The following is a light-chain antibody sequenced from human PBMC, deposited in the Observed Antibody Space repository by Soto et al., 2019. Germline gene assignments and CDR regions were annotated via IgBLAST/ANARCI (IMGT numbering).Light chain of an antibody. CDR3: QHYHSYLWT. CDR1: QSINVW. CDR2: KAS. J-gene: IGKJ1*01. V-gene: IGKV1-5*03. Sequence: DIQMTQSPSTLSASVGDRVTITCRASQSINVWLAWYQQKPGKAPNLLIYKASYLQSGVPSRFSGSGSGTEFTLSISSLQPDDSGTYYCQHYHSYLWTFGQGTKMELK.